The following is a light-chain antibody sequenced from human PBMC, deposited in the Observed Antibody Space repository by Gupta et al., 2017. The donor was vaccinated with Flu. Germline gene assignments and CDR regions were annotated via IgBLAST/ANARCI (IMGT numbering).Light chain of an antibody. V-gene: IGLV3-1*01. Sequence: SYELTQPPSVSVSPGQTASITCSGDKLGSKFACWYQQKPGQSPVLVMYHDSKRPSGISERFSGSNSGSTATLTISGTQAMDEADYYCQAWASSTVVFGGGTKLTVL. J-gene: IGLJ3*02. CDR1: KLGSKF. CDR2: HDS. CDR3: QAWASSTVV.